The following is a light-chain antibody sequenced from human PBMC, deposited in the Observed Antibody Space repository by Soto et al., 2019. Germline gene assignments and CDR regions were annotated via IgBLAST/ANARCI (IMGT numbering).Light chain of an antibody. Sequence: SSELTQPSSVSVSPGQTARITCSGDVLAKKYARWFQQKPGQAPVLVIYKDSERPSGIPERFSGSSSGTTVTLTISGAQVEDEADYYCYSAADNTRVFGGGTKLTVL. CDR2: KDS. J-gene: IGLJ3*02. CDR3: YSAADNTRV. V-gene: IGLV3-27*01. CDR1: VLAKKY.